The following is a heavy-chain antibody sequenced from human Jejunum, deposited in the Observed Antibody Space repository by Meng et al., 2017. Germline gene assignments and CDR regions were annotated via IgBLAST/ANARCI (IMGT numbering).Heavy chain of an antibody. CDR3: AVWISGRGH. CDR1: AVTLTDHY. CDR2: SKNKDSGYIT. V-gene: IGHV3-72*01. J-gene: IGHJ1*01. Sequence: EVRLVDSGGGLVQPGGFSRLHCSAPAVTLTDHYMDWARQDPGKGLEWVGRSKNKDSGYITEYAASVKGRFTISRDDSKSSLDLQMYSLKPEDTAVYYCAVWISGRGHWGQGTLVTVSS. D-gene: IGHD5-12*01.